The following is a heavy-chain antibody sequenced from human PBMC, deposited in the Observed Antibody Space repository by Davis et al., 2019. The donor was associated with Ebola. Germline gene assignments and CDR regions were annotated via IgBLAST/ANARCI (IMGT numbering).Heavy chain of an antibody. CDR3: ARGGRGYSYGYGAFDI. V-gene: IGHV3-48*03. D-gene: IGHD5-18*01. J-gene: IGHJ3*02. Sequence: GESLKISCAASGFTFSSYVMNWVRQAPGKGLEWVSYISSSGSTIYYADSVKGRFTISRDNAKNSLYLQMNSLRAEDTAVYYCARGGRGYSYGYGAFDIWGQGTMVTVSS. CDR1: GFTFSSYV. CDR2: ISSSGSTI.